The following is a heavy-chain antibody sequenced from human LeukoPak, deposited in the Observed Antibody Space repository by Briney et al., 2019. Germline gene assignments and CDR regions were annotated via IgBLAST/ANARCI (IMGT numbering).Heavy chain of an antibody. V-gene: IGHV3-30*18. CDR1: GFTFSNYG. D-gene: IGHD2-2*01. CDR3: AKASHASYCSSTSCYYSSAGTFLDY. Sequence: GGSLRLSCAASGFTFSNYGIHWVRQAPGKGLEWVAVISSDGSNKYYADSVKGRFTISRDNSKNTLFLQMNSLRAEDTAVYYCAKASHASYCSSTSCYYSSAGTFLDYWGQGTLVTVSS. J-gene: IGHJ4*02. CDR2: ISSDGSNK.